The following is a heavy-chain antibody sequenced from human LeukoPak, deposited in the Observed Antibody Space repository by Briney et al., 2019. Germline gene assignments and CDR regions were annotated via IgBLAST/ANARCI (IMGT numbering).Heavy chain of an antibody. CDR1: GGSISSYY. CDR3: ARLRGYYYDY. D-gene: IGHD5-12*01. J-gene: IGHJ4*02. CDR2: IYYSGST. V-gene: IGHV4-59*08. Sequence: PSETLSLTCTVSGGSISSYYWSWIRQPPGKGLEWIWNIYYSGSTNYNPSLKSRVTISVDTSKNQFSLKLSSVTAADTAVYYCARLRGYYYDYWGQGTQVTVSS.